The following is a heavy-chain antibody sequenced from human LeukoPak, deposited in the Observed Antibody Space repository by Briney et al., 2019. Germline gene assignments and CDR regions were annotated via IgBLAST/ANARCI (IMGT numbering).Heavy chain of an antibody. CDR3: ARVTLYCSSKSCYPQWFDS. J-gene: IGHJ5*01. CDR2: VYYSGGT. Sequence: ASETLSLTCTVSGGSVSSGSYYWTWIRQPPGKGLEWIGYVYYSGGTNYNPSLKSRVTMSVDTSKKQFSLKLTSVTAADTAVYHCARVTLYCSSKSCYPQWFDSWGQGTLVTVSS. D-gene: IGHD2-2*01. CDR1: GGSVSSGSYY. V-gene: IGHV4-61*01.